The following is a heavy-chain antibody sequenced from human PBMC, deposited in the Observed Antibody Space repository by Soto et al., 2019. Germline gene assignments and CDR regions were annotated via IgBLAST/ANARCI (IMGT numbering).Heavy chain of an antibody. J-gene: IGHJ4*02. V-gene: IGHV1-18*01. D-gene: IGHD3-10*01. Sequence: ASLKVSCNASGYTFTSYAMHWVLQAPGQGLEWMGWISAYNGNTNYAQKLQGRVTMTTDTSTSTAYMELRSLRSDDTAVYYCARVDTYYYGSASRRQFDDWGQGTLDIVSS. CDR1: GYTFTSYA. CDR2: ISAYNGNT. CDR3: ARVDTYYYGSASRRQFDD.